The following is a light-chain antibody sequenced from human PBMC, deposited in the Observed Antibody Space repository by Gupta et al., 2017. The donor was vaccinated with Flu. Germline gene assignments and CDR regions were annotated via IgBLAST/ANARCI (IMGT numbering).Light chain of an antibody. CDR2: SAS. J-gene: IGKJ4*01. CDR3: QQSWSPPLT. V-gene: IGKV1-39*01. CDR1: QSIYNY. Sequence: DIQMTQSPSSLSASIGDRVTITCRASQSIYNYLTWYQQSPGKAPRLLIYSASTLQSGVPSRFSGSGSGTDFTLTINGLQPEDFATYYCQQSWSPPLTFGGGAKVEIE.